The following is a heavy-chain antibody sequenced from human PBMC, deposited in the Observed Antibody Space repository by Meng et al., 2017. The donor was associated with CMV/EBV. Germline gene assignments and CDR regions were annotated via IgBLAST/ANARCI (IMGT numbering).Heavy chain of an antibody. CDR1: GWSFSGYY. J-gene: IGHJ5*02. CDR2: INHSGST. Sequence: VPLQYRGAGLFRPSRTLSLTCAVDGWSFSGYYWSWIRQPPGKGLEWIGEINHSGSTNYNPSLKSRVTISVDTSKNQFSLKLSSVTAADTAVYYCARGVGGWFDPWGQGTPVTVSS. V-gene: IGHV4-34*01. CDR3: ARGVGGWFDP. D-gene: IGHD1-26*01.